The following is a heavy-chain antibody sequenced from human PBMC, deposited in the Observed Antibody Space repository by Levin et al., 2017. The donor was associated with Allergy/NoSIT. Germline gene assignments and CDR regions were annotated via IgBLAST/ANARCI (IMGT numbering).Heavy chain of an antibody. J-gene: IGHJ3*02. CDR2: IHYSGTT. CDR1: GASISSSSYY. D-gene: IGHD6-19*01. V-gene: IGHV4-39*01. Sequence: PSETLSLTCTVSGASISSSSYYWGWIRQPPGTGLEWIGSIHYSGTTYYNPSLKSRVTISVDTSKNKFSLKLNSVTAADTAVYYCARHSSGWFDAFDIWGQGTMVTVSS. CDR3: ARHSSGWFDAFDI.